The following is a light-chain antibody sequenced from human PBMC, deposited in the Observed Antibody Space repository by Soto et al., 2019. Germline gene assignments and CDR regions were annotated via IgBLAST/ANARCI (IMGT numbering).Light chain of an antibody. CDR1: QGISND. CDR3: QNYNSAPRT. V-gene: IGKV1-27*01. J-gene: IGKJ1*01. Sequence: DIQMTQSPSSLSASIGDRVTISCRASQGISNDLAWYQQKPGKDPYLLIYAASTSHSGVPSRFRGSGSGTDFTLTISSLQPEDVATYYCQNYNSAPRTFGQGTKVDIK. CDR2: AAS.